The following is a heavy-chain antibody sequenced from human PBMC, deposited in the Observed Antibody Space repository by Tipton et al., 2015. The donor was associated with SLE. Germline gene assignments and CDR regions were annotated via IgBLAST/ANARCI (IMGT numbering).Heavy chain of an antibody. D-gene: IGHD5-18*01. CDR3: ARVVYSYGPYGMDV. V-gene: IGHV3-23*01. CDR1: GFTFSSYA. CDR2: ISGSGGST. J-gene: IGHJ6*02. Sequence: SLILSCAASGFTFSSYAMSWVRQAPGKGLEWVSAISGSGGSTYYADSVKGRFTISRDNSKNTLYLQMGSLRAEDMAVYYCARVVYSYGPYGMDVWGQGTTVTVSS.